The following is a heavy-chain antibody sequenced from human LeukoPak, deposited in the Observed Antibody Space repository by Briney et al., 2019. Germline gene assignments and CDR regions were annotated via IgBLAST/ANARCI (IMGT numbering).Heavy chain of an antibody. CDR3: SRTRRGQIGWTNDY. J-gene: IGHJ4*02. CDR2: IYWDDDK. CDR1: GFSLTTSGVG. D-gene: IGHD6-19*01. V-gene: IGHV2-5*02. Sequence: SGPTLVKPTQTLTLTCTFPGFSLTTSGVGVGWIRQPPGKALEWLALIYWDDDKRYSPSLKSRVTITKDTSKNQVVLTMTNMDPVDTATYYCSRTRRGQIGWTNDYWGQGTLVTVSS.